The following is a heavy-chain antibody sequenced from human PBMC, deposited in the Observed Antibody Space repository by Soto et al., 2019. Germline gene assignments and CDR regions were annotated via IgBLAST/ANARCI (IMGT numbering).Heavy chain of an antibody. V-gene: IGHV1-2*02. CDR1: GYTFTDYY. J-gene: IGHJ4*02. Sequence: GASVKVSCKASGYTFTDYYLHWVRQAPGQGLEWMGWINSNSDDTNLAQKFQGRVSMSRDTSINTAYMEVSRLRSDDTAVYFCAREVDKRWLQLPQYSFDYWGQGTQVTVSS. CDR2: INSNSDDT. CDR3: AREVDKRWLQLPQYSFDY. D-gene: IGHD5-12*01.